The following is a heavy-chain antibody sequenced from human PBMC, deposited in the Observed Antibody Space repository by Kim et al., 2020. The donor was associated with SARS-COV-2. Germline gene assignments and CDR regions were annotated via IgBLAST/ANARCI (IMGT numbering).Heavy chain of an antibody. CDR1: GGSISSYY. CDR3: ARENEYHFDY. CDR2: IYYSGST. J-gene: IGHJ4*02. Sequence: SETLSLTCTVSGGSISSYYWSWIRQPPGKGLEWIGYIYYSGSTNYNPSLKSRVTISVDTSKNQFSLKLSSVTAADTAVYYCARENEYHFDYWGQGTLVTVSS. V-gene: IGHV4-59*13. D-gene: IGHD1-1*01.